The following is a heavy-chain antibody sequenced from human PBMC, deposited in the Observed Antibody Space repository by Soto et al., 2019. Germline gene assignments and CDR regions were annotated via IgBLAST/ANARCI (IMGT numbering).Heavy chain of an antibody. J-gene: IGHJ4*02. Sequence: SETLSITCTVSGGSISSYYWSWFRQPPGKGLEWLGYIYYSGSTNYNPPLKSRVTISVDTPKNLFSLKLSSVTAAVTALYYCARVYGDYLDYWGQGTLVTVSS. CDR2: IYYSGST. V-gene: IGHV4-59*01. CDR1: GGSISSYY. D-gene: IGHD4-17*01. CDR3: ARVYGDYLDY.